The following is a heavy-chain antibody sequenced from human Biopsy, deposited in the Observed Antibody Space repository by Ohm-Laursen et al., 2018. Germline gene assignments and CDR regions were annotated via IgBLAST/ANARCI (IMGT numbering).Heavy chain of an antibody. CDR1: GYTFTAYG. Sequence: SVYVSCKTSGYTFTAYGISWVRQAPGQGLEWMGWISIYNDDTNIAQKFQGRVSMTTDTSTRTAYMELRSLRSGDTAIYFCARDPGYDFWSGSDPFDIWGQGTLVTVS. V-gene: IGHV1-18*04. J-gene: IGHJ3*02. CDR2: ISIYNDDT. CDR3: ARDPGYDFWSGSDPFDI. D-gene: IGHD3-3*01.